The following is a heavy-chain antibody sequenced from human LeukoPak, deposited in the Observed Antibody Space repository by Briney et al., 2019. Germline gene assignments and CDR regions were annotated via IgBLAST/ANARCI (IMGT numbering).Heavy chain of an antibody. CDR3: VRDRGWELRWFELDY. D-gene: IGHD1-26*01. J-gene: IGHJ4*02. Sequence: ASVKVSCKASGYTFTGYYMHWVRQAPGQGLEWMGIINPSGGSTSYAQKFQGRVTMTRDMSTSTVYMELSSLRSEDTAVYYCVRDRGWELRWFELDYWGQGTLVTVSS. CDR1: GYTFTGYY. CDR2: INPSGGST. V-gene: IGHV1-46*01.